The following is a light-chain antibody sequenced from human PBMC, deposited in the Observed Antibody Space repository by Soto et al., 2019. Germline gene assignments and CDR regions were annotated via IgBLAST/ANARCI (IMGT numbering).Light chain of an antibody. CDR1: QSVTSSY. V-gene: IGKV3-20*01. CDR2: GAS. Sequence: EIVLTQSPGTLSLSPGERATISCRASQSVTSSYLAWYQQKPGQAPRLLIYGASNRATGIPDRYSGSGSETDFTLTIGRLEPEDFAVYSWQQYGSSPRTFVQGTKVEIK. J-gene: IGKJ1*01. CDR3: QQYGSSPRT.